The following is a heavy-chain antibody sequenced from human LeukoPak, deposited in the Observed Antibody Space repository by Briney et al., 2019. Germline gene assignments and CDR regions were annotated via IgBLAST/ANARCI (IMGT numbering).Heavy chain of an antibody. J-gene: IGHJ4*02. D-gene: IGHD6-13*01. V-gene: IGHV3-30*02. CDR2: IRYDGSNK. CDR1: GFTFSDYG. CDR3: AKGTYSSSWYRFDL. Sequence: SGGSLRLSCTASGFTFSDYGIHWVRQAPGKGLEWVAFIRYDGSNKYYADSVKGRFTISRDNSKNTVYLQMNSLRSEDTAVYYCAKGTYSSSWYRFDLWGQGTLVTVSS.